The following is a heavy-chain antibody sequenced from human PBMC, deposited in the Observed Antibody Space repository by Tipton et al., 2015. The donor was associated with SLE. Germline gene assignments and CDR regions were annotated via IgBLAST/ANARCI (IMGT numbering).Heavy chain of an antibody. CDR3: ARDYKDWFDP. D-gene: IGHD1-14*01. Sequence: TLSLTCTVSGGSISSSSYYWGWIRQPPGKGLEWIGSIYYSGSTYYNPPLKSRVTISVDTSKNQFSRKLSSVTAADTAVYYCARDYKDWFDPWGQGTLVTVSS. CDR1: GGSISSSSYY. J-gene: IGHJ5*02. V-gene: IGHV4-39*02. CDR2: IYYSGST.